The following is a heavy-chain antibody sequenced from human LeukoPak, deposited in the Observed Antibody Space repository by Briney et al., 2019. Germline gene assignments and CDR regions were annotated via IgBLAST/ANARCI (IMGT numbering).Heavy chain of an antibody. CDR3: ARGLGGERRGVFDV. D-gene: IGHD3-16*01. V-gene: IGHV5-51*01. CDR1: GYIFTTYW. J-gene: IGHJ3*01. CDR2: IYPGDSDT. Sequence: GGSLEISCKGSGYIFTTYWIGWVRQMPGKGLEWMGIIYPGDSDTRYSPSFQGQVTISADKSVTTAYLQWSSLTASDTAMYYCARGLGGERRGVFDVWGPGTMVTVSS.